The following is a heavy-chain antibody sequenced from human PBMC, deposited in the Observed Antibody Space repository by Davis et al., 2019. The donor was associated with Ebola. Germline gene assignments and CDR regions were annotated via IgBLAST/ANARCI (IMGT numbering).Heavy chain of an antibody. D-gene: IGHD3-3*01. V-gene: IGHV3-21*01. CDR1: GFTFSRYS. CDR3: ARDPTRTYYDFWSGSSDYYYGMDV. J-gene: IGHJ6*02. CDR2: ISSSSSYI. Sequence: PGGSLRLSCAASGFTFSRYSMNWVRQAPGKGLEWVSSISSSSSYIYYADSVKGRFTISRDNAKNSLYLKMNSLRAEDTAGYYCARDPTRTYYDFWSGSSDYYYGMDVWGQGTTVTVSS.